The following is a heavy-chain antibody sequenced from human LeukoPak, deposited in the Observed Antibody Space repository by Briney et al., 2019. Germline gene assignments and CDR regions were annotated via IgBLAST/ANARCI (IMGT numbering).Heavy chain of an antibody. CDR1: GFTFTNHA. Sequence: GSLRLSCAASGFTFTNHAMSWVRQAPGKGLEWVSSISAGDSNIYYAESVKGRFTISRDNSKSTLNLQINNLRDEDTAVYYCARVPREGYCSGGSCHVLYFDYWGQGTLVTVSS. CDR2: ISAGDSNI. D-gene: IGHD2-15*01. J-gene: IGHJ4*02. V-gene: IGHV3-23*01. CDR3: ARVPREGYCSGGSCHVLYFDY.